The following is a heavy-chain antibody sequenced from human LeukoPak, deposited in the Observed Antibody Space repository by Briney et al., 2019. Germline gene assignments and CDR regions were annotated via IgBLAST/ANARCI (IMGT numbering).Heavy chain of an antibody. CDR3: ARDLYAGDYDVDY. D-gene: IGHD4-17*01. CDR1: GFTFSSYS. CDR2: ISSSSSYI. Sequence: GGSLRLSCAAYGFTFSSYSMNWVRQAPGKGLEWVSSISSSSSYIYYADSVKGRFTISRDNAKNSLYLQMNSLRAEDTAVYYCARDLYAGDYDVDYWGQGTLVTVSS. V-gene: IGHV3-21*01. J-gene: IGHJ4*02.